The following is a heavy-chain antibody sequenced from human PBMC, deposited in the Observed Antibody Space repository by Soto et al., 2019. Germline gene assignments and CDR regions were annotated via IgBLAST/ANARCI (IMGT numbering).Heavy chain of an antibody. CDR1: GGTYSSYT. J-gene: IGHJ6*02. CDR3: ARLYDFWSGKPSYGMDV. Sequence: SVKVSCTASGGTYSSYTFSWVRQAPGQGLQWMGGIIGIFGKTDYAQKFQGRLTIAADASTSTVYMELSSLSSEDTAVYYCARLYDFWSGKPSYGMDVWGQGTTVTVSS. CDR2: IIGIFGKT. D-gene: IGHD3-3*01. V-gene: IGHV1-69*13.